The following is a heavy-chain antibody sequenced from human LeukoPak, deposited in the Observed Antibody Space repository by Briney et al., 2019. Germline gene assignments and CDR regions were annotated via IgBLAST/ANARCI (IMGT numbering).Heavy chain of an antibody. CDR3: GRDLRTIAVTGIGVFDV. V-gene: IGHV1-46*01. Sequence: ASVKVSCKASGGTFSSYAISWVRQAPGQGLEWMGIINPSSDKTNYAQKFQGRVTMTRDLSTSTVYMELNSLRFEDTAVYYCGRDLRTIAVTGIGVFDVWGQGTKVTVSS. CDR1: GGTFSSYA. D-gene: IGHD6-19*01. CDR2: INPSSDKT. J-gene: IGHJ3*01.